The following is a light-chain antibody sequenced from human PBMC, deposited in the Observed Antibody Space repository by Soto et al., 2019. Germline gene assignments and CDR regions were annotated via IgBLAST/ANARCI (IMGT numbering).Light chain of an antibody. Sequence: AIQMTQSPSSLSASVGVRVTITCRASQGIRNDLGWYQQKPGKAPKLLIYAASSLQSGVPSRFSGSGPGTDFTPTISSLQPEDFAACYCLQDYNYPWTFGQGTKVEIK. J-gene: IGKJ1*01. CDR1: QGIRND. CDR3: LQDYNYPWT. V-gene: IGKV1-6*01. CDR2: AAS.